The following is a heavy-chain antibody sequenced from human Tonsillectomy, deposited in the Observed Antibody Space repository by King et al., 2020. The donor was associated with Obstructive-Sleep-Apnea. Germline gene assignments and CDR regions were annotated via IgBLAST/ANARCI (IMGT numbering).Heavy chain of an antibody. J-gene: IGHJ4*02. CDR1: GYTFNSYY. Sequence: VQLVQSGAEVKKPGASVKDSCKASGYTFNSYYMHWVRQAPGQGLEWMGIINPSGGSISYAQKFQGRVTMTRDTSTSTVYMELSSLRSEDTAVYYCSSEYDYGDYALGYWVQGTLVTVSS. D-gene: IGHD4-17*01. V-gene: IGHV1-46*02. CDR3: SSEYDYGDYALGY. CDR2: INPSGGSI.